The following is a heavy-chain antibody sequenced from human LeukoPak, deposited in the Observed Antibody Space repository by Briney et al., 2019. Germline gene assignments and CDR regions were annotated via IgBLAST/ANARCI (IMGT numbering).Heavy chain of an antibody. CDR1: GYTFTSYG. D-gene: IGHD6-19*01. CDR2: ISAYNGNT. CDR3: ARDLAYSSGWYEVGYYYYGMDV. V-gene: IGHV1-18*01. Sequence: SVNVSCKASGYTFTSYGISWVRQAPGQGLEWMGWISAYNGNTNYAQKLQGRVTMTTDTSTSTAYMELRSLRSDDTAVYYCARDLAYSSGWYEVGYYYYGMDVWGQGTTVTVSS. J-gene: IGHJ6*02.